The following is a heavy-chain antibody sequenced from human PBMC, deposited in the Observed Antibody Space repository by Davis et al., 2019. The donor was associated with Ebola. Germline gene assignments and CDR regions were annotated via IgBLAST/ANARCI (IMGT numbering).Heavy chain of an antibody. CDR1: GGSFSGYY. D-gene: IGHD2-2*02. CDR3: ARGPQGYCSSTSCYKAYYYYGMDV. Sequence: SETLSLTCAVYGGSFSGYYWSWIRQPPGKGLEWIGEINHSGSTNYNPSLKSPVTISVDTSKNQFSLKLSSVTAADTAVYYCARGPQGYCSSTSCYKAYYYYGMDVWGQGTTVTVSS. V-gene: IGHV4-34*01. CDR2: INHSGST. J-gene: IGHJ6*02.